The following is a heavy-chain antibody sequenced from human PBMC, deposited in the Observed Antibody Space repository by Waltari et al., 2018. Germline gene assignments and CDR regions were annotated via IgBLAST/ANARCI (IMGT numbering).Heavy chain of an antibody. Sequence: HLAESGGGLVKPGGSLRLTCTASGFGFSDSDMNWVRQAPGRGLEGFSSIGGGSRTYTFYADSVKGRFTISRDNAKNSLYLQMNSLRAGDSAVYYCTRDLYGSGGDWFDPWGQGTLVSVSS. V-gene: IGHV3-21*03. CDR3: TRDLYGSGGDWFDP. D-gene: IGHD3-10*01. J-gene: IGHJ5*02. CDR1: GFGFSDSD. CDR2: IGGGSRTYT.